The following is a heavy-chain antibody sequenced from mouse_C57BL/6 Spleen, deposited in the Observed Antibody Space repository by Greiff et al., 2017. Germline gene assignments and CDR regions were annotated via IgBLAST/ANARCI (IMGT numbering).Heavy chain of an antibody. V-gene: IGHV14-4*01. J-gene: IGHJ3*01. CDR1: GFNIKDDY. Sequence: VQLQQSGAELVRPGASVKLSCTASGFNIKDDYMHWVKQRPEQGLEWIGWIDPENGDTEYASKFQGKATITADTSSNTAYLQLSSLTSEDTAVYYCTFYDYTRFAYWGHATLVTVSA. D-gene: IGHD2-4*01. CDR2: IDPENGDT. CDR3: TFYDYTRFAY.